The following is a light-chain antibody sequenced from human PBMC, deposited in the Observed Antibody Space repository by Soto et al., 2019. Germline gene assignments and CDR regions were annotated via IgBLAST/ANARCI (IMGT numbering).Light chain of an antibody. CDR3: SSYTSSSSVV. CDR1: SSDVGGYNY. V-gene: IGLV2-14*01. J-gene: IGLJ3*02. CDR2: DVS. Sequence: QSVLTQPASVSGSPGQSITISCTGTSSDVGGYNYVSWYQQHPGKAPQLMIYDVSNRPSGISYRFSGSKSGNTASLTISGLRAEDEADYYCSSYTSSSSVVFGGGTQLTVL.